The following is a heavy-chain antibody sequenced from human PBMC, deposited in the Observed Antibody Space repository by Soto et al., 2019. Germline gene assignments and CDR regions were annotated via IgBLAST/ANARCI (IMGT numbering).Heavy chain of an antibody. CDR3: ATNYGSGSAHFDY. D-gene: IGHD3-10*01. CDR2: VIPMVGMS. CDR1: GGTFNFYS. Sequence: QVQLVQSGAEVTKPGSSVKVSCTASGGTFNFYSISWVRQAPGQGLEWVGRVIPMVGMSEYAQKFQGRVTITADKSTSTAYMSLRSLRSADTAVYYCATNYGSGSAHFDYWGQGTLVTVSS. V-gene: IGHV1-69*02. J-gene: IGHJ4*02.